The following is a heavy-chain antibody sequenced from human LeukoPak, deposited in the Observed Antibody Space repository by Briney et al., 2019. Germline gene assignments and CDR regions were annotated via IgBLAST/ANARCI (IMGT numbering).Heavy chain of an antibody. V-gene: IGHV3-23*01. CDR1: GFTFSSYA. Sequence: GGSLRLSCAASGFTFSSYAMGWVRQAPGKGLEWVSAISGSGVSTHYADSVKGRFTISRDNSKNTAYLQMNSLRAEDTAVYYCAKDIGPLWFGDWGQGTLVTVSS. J-gene: IGHJ4*02. CDR3: AKDIGPLWFGD. D-gene: IGHD3-10*01. CDR2: ISGSGVST.